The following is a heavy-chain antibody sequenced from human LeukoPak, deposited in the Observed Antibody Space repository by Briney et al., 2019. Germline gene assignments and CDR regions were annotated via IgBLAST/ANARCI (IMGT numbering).Heavy chain of an antibody. CDR2: VFHSGTT. CDR1: GGSISGSRSY. J-gene: IGHJ4*02. CDR3: ARRDYSGDNPVLDY. Sequence: SEALSLTCTVSGGSISGSRSYWGWIRQPPGKGLEWIGSVFHSGTTYYNPSLKSRLTISVDTSKNQFSLKLSSVTAADTAVYYCARRDYSGDNPVLDYWGQGTLVTVSS. D-gene: IGHD4-23*01. V-gene: IGHV4-39*01.